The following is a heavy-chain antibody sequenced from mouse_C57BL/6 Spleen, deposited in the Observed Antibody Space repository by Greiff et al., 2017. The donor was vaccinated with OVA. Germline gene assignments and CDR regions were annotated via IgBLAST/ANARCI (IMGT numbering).Heavy chain of an antibody. CDR2: IWSGGST. CDR3: ARTYGYDVDYAMDY. V-gene: IGHV2-2*01. D-gene: IGHD2-2*01. Sequence: VKLQESGPGLVQPSQSLSITCTVSGFSLTSYGVHWVRQSPGKGLEWLGVIWSGGSTDYNAAFISRLSISKDNSKSQVFFKMNSLQADDTAIYYCARTYGYDVDYAMDYWGQGTSVTVSS. J-gene: IGHJ4*01. CDR1: GFSLTSYG.